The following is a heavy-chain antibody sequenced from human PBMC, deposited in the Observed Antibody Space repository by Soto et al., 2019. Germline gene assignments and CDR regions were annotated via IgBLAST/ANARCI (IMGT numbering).Heavy chain of an antibody. CDR1: GFTFSHSA. CDR2: IVVGSGNT. Sequence: SVKVSCKASGFTFSHSAMQWVRQARGQSLEWIGWIVVGSGNTNYAQKFQERVTISWDMSTNTAYMELSSLRSEDTAVYYCAADHFSYCGGDCYSDYYGMDVWGQGTTVTVSS. J-gene: IGHJ6*02. V-gene: IGHV1-58*02. D-gene: IGHD2-21*02. CDR3: AADHFSYCGGDCYSDYYGMDV.